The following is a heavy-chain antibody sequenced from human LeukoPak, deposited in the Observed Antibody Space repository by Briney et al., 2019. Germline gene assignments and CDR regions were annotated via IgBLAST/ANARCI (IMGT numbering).Heavy chain of an antibody. CDR3: ARITGNYYEIDY. Sequence: GGSLRLSCAASGFTFRSRGMRWVRQAPGKGLEWAAVIWYDGSKEYYADSVKGRFTVSRDNSKNTLYLQMNSLRADDTAVYYCARITGNYYEIDYWGQGTLVTVSS. CDR2: IWYDGSKE. J-gene: IGHJ4*02. V-gene: IGHV3-33*01. CDR1: GFTFRSRG. D-gene: IGHD3-22*01.